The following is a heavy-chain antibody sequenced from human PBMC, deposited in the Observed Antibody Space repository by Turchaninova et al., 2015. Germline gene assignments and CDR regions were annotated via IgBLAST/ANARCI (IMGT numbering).Heavy chain of an antibody. Sequence: QVQLVQSGAEVKKPGASVTVSCKASGYTFTSYGISWVRQATGPGLGWMGWISAYNGNTNYAQKLQGRVTMTTDTPTSTAYMELRSLKSDDTAVDYCASDGDYDPFDIWGQGTMVTVSS. CDR2: ISAYNGNT. J-gene: IGHJ3*02. CDR1: GYTFTSYG. D-gene: IGHD4-17*01. CDR3: ASDGDYDPFDI. V-gene: IGHV1-18*01.